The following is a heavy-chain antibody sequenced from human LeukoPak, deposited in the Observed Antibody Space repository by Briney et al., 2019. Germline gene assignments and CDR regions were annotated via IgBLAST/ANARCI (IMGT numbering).Heavy chain of an antibody. D-gene: IGHD3-22*01. V-gene: IGHV1-18*01. J-gene: IGHJ6*03. CDR1: GYTFTSYG. CDR2: ISAYNGNT. CDR3: ARNYYDSSGYYYVLSYMDV. Sequence: GASVKVSCKASGYTFTSYGISWVRQAPGQGLEWMGWISAYNGNTNYAQKLQGRVTMTTDTSTSTAYMELRSLRSDDTAVYYCARNYYDSSGYYYVLSYMDVWGKGTTVTVSS.